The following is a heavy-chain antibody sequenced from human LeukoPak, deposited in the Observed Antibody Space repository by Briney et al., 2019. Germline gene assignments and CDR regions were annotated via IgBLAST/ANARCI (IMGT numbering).Heavy chain of an antibody. V-gene: IGHV3-7*01. CDR3: ASGRHDFVH. D-gene: IGHD3-16*01. CDR2: INLDGNEV. J-gene: IGHJ4*01. CDR1: GFAFNTYW. Sequence: PGGSPRLSCAASGFAFNTYWMTWVRQAPGRGLEWVANINLDGNEVHYVDSLKDRFTISRDNARNSLYLQMSSLRAEDTAVYYCASGRHDFVHWGHGTLVTVSS.